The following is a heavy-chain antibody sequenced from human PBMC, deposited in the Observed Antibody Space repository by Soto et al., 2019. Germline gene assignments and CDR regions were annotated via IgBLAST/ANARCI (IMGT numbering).Heavy chain of an antibody. CDR2: INHSGST. CDR3: ARGSRGYTFPSYYYGMDV. Sequence: SETLSLTGAVYGGSFSGYDCGWIRQPPWKGLEWIGEINHSGSTNYNPSLKSRVTISVDTSKNQFSLKLSSVTAADTAVYYCARGSRGYTFPSYYYGMDVWGQGTTVTVSS. V-gene: IGHV4-34*01. CDR1: GGSFSGYD. D-gene: IGHD5-18*01. J-gene: IGHJ6*02.